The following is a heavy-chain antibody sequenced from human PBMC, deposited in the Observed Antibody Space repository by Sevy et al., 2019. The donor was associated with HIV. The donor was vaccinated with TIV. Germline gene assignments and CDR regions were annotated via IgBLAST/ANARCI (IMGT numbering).Heavy chain of an antibody. J-gene: IGHJ4*02. V-gene: IGHV1-2*02. CDR2: INSSTGGT. CDR3: ARELDDFWSGYQY. D-gene: IGHD3-3*01. CDR1: GYSFTGYF. Sequence: ASVKVSCKASGYSFTGYFLHWLQQAPGQGLEWMGWINSSTGGTMSAQNFQGRVTMTRDTSISTAYMQLSGLKSDDTAVYYCARELDDFWSGYQYWGQGSLVTVSS.